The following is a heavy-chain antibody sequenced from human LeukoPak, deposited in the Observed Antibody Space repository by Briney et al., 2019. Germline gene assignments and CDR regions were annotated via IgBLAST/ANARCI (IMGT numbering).Heavy chain of an antibody. Sequence: GGSLRLSCAASGFTFSSYAMSWVRQAPGKGLEWVSAISGSGGSTYYADSVKGRFTISRDNSKNTLYLQMNSLRAEDTAVYYCAKDYCYGSGSYWGAFDIWGQGTMVTVSS. CDR3: AKDYCYGSGSYWGAFDI. J-gene: IGHJ3*02. CDR2: ISGSGGST. V-gene: IGHV3-23*01. CDR1: GFTFSSYA. D-gene: IGHD3-10*01.